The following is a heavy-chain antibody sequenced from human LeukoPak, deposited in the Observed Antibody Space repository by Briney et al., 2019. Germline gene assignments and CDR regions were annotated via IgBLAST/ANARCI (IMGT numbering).Heavy chain of an antibody. J-gene: IGHJ4*02. CDR1: GGSINFYY. CDR3: ARIEAVTRGYNHAYYFDY. Sequence: PSETLSLTCTVSGGSINFYYWHWIRQPAGKGLEWIGRIYTSGSTNYNPSLKSRVTMSVDTSKNQFSLKLSSVTAADTAVYYCARIEAVTRGYNHAYYFDYWGQGTLVTVSS. D-gene: IGHD5-18*01. V-gene: IGHV4-4*07. CDR2: IYTSGST.